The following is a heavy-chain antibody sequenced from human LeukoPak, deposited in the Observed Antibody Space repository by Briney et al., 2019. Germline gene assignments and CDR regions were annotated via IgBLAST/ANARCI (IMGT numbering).Heavy chain of an antibody. CDR3: AKDTYDFWSGFDY. J-gene: IGHJ4*02. V-gene: IGHV3-23*01. CDR1: GFTFRNYA. CDR2: ISGSGGGT. Sequence: QAGGSLRLSCAASGFTFRNYAVCWVRPAPREGLAWVSPISGSGGGTYYTGSVKGRFTISRDNSKNTLYMQMNSSRAEATATYYFAKDTYDFWSGFDYRGRGTLVSVS. D-gene: IGHD3-3*01.